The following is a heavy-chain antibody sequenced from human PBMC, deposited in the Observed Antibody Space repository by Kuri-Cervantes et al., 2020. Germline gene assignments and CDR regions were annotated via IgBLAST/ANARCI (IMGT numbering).Heavy chain of an antibody. V-gene: IGHV3-15*01. CDR1: GLTFSNAW. CDR2: VKSKTDGGTT. Sequence: GKSLKISCEVSGLTFSNAWMSWVRQAPGKGLEWVGRVKSKTDGGTTDYAAPVKGRFTISRDDSKNTLYLQMNSLKTEDTAVYYCTTARGRGGELRHWGQGTLVTVSS. D-gene: IGHD3-10*01. CDR3: TTARGRGGELRH. J-gene: IGHJ4*02.